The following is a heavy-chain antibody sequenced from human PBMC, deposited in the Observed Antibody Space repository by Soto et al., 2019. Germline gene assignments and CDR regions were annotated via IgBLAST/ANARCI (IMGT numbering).Heavy chain of an antibody. CDR2: INPIVSMS. D-gene: IGHD3-10*01. Sequence: QVQLVQSGTGVKKPGSSVKVSCKASGDTFSVYTINWVRQAPGLGLEWVGRINPIVSMSNYAQKFQGRVSMTADKSTSTAYMELRSLRSDDTAMYFCAASYGSGYRAFDYWGQGALVIVSS. CDR3: AASYGSGYRAFDY. J-gene: IGHJ4*02. CDR1: GDTFSVYT. V-gene: IGHV1-69*02.